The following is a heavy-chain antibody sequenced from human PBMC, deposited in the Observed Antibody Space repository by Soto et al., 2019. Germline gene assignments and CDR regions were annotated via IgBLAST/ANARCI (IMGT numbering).Heavy chain of an antibody. D-gene: IGHD2-15*01. CDR2: ISGSGGST. Sequence: EVQLLESGGGLVQPGGSPRLSCAASGFTFSSYAMSWVRQAPGKGLEWVSAISGSGGSTYYADSVKGRFTISRDNYKSTLYLQMNSLRAQDTAVYYCAKDPPYGGKSEGYFDYWGQGTLVTVSS. CDR1: GFTFSSYA. V-gene: IGHV3-23*01. CDR3: AKDPPYGGKSEGYFDY. J-gene: IGHJ4*02.